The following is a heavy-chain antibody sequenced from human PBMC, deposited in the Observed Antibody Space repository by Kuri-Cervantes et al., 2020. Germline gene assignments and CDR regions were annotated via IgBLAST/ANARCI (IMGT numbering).Heavy chain of an antibody. CDR3: ARQYGEQLVPGGWFDP. V-gene: IGHV3-21*01. D-gene: IGHD6-6*01. J-gene: IGHJ5*02. Sequence: GGSLRLSCAASGFTFSSYSMNWVRQAPGKGLEWVSSISSSSYIYYADSVKGRFTISRDNAKNSLYLQMNSLRAEDTAVYYCARQYGEQLVPGGWFDPWGQGTLVTVSS. CDR2: ISSSSYI. CDR1: GFTFSSYS.